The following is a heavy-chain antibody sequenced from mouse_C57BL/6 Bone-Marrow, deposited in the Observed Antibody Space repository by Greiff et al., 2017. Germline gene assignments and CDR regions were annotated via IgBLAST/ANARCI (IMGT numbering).Heavy chain of an antibody. D-gene: IGHD2-5*01. Sequence: VQLQQSGAELVKPGASVKMSCKASGYTFTSYWITWVKQRPGQGLEWIGDIYPGSGSTNYNEKFKSKATLTVDTSSSTAYMQLSSLTSEDSAVYDCAREGDSNYEAWFAYWGQGTLVTVSA. CDR2: IYPGSGST. V-gene: IGHV1-55*01. J-gene: IGHJ3*01. CDR1: GYTFTSYW. CDR3: AREGDSNYEAWFAY.